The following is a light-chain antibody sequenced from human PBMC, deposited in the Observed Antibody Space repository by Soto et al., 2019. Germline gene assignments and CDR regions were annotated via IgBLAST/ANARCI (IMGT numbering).Light chain of an antibody. J-gene: IGLJ3*02. CDR2: EVT. CDR1: SNDVGGYKY. Sequence: QSALTQPASVSGSPGQSITISCTGTSNDVGGYKYVSWYQQHPGMAPKLMIYEVTNRPSGVSNRFSGSKSGNTAFLTFSGPQFADEATYNCSSSTSSSTWVFGGGTNLTVL. CDR3: SSSTSSSTWV. V-gene: IGLV2-14*01.